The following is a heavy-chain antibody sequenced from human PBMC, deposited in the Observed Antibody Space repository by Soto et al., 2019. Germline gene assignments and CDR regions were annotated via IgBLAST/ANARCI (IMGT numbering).Heavy chain of an antibody. CDR2: ISGSGGST. CDR1: GFTFSSYA. Sequence: EVQLLESGGGLVQPGGSLRLSCAASGFTFSSYAMSWVRQAPGKGLEWVSAISGSGGSTYYADSVKGRFTISRDNSKNSLYLPRNSLRAGDTAVDYCAKTVVAATWGFDAFDIWGQGTMVTVSS. J-gene: IGHJ3*02. CDR3: AKTVVAATWGFDAFDI. V-gene: IGHV3-23*01. D-gene: IGHD2-15*01.